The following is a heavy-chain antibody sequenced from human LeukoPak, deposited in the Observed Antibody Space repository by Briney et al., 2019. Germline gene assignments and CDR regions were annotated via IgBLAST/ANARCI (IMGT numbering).Heavy chain of an antibody. CDR1: GFTFSSYS. D-gene: IGHD3-10*01. CDR2: ISSSGSYI. CDR3: AGDLWFGELLVGRKGWFDP. V-gene: IGHV3-21*01. Sequence: GGSLRLSCAASGFTFSSYSMNWVRQAPGKGLEWVSSISSSGSYIYYADSVKGRFTISRDNAKNSLYLQMNSLRAEDTTVYYCAGDLWFGELLVGRKGWFDPWGQGTLVTVSS. J-gene: IGHJ5*02.